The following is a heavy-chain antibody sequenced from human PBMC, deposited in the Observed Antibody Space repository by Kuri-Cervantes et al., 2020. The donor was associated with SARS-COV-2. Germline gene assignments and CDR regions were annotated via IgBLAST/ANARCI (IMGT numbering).Heavy chain of an antibody. D-gene: IGHD3-3*01. CDR1: GFTFSSYA. V-gene: IGHV3-30-3*01. J-gene: IGHJ6*02. CDR2: ISYDGSNK. CDR3: ARDQYDFWSGYLRGIGDV. Sequence: GESLKISCAASGFTFSSYAMHWVRQAPGKGLEWVAVISYDGSNKYYADSVKGRFTISRDNSKNTLYLQMNSLGAGDTAVYYCARDQYDFWSGYLRGIGDVWGQGTTVTVSS.